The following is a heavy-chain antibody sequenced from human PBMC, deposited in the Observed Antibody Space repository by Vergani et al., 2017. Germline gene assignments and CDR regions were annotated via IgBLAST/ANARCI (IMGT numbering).Heavy chain of an antibody. CDR2: IKSDGSIT. CDR1: GFSFNSYW. Sequence: DVHLAESGGGFFQPGGSLRLSCSASGFSFNSYWMHWVRQVPGKGLLWVSRIKSDGSITAYADSVKGRFTISRDNAQNTLYLQMNSLRVEDTGVYYCARARFIETCYMSNWLDSRGQGTLVTVSS. J-gene: IGHJ5*01. D-gene: IGHD3-9*01. CDR3: ARARFIETCYMSNWLDS. V-gene: IGHV3-74*03.